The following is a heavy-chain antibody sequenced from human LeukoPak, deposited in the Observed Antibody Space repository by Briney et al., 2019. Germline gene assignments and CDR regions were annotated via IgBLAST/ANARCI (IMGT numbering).Heavy chain of an antibody. CDR2: ISGSGVTT. CDR3: ATGGGSGWYDY. CDR1: GFTFSTYA. V-gene: IGHV3-23*01. D-gene: IGHD6-19*01. J-gene: IGHJ4*02. Sequence: GGSLRLSCAASGFTFSTYAMSWVRQAPGKGLEWVSGISGSGVTTYYADSVKGRFTISRDNAKNSLYLQMNSLRAEDTAVYFCATGGGSGWYDYWGQGTLVTVSS.